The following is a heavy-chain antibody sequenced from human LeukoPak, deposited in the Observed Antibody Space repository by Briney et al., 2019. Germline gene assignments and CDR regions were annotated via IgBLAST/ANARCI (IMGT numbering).Heavy chain of an antibody. Sequence: GASVKVSCKASGYTFTGYYLHWVRQAPGQGLEWMGCVNPNSGDTNYAQKFQGSVTMTRDTSISTVYMELSRLRSDDTAVYYCARFLDYYGSGSYSYWGQGTLVTVSS. V-gene: IGHV1-2*02. J-gene: IGHJ4*02. CDR1: GYTFTGYY. CDR3: ARFLDYYGSGSYSY. CDR2: VNPNSGDT. D-gene: IGHD3-10*01.